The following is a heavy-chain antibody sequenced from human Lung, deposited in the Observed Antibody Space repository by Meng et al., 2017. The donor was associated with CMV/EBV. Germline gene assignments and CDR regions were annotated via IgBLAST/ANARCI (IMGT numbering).Heavy chain of an antibody. V-gene: IGHV3-30*02. D-gene: IGHD3-10*01. CDR2: IRYDGDKK. Sequence: GESXKISCAASGLTLSSYGIHWVRQAPGKGLEWVAFIRYDGDKKEYVDSVKGRFTISRDNSKNMVNLQMNSLRAEDTAVYYCAKDSGRGGHLWFRGVDYXGQGXLVTVSS. J-gene: IGHJ4*02. CDR1: GLTLSSYG. CDR3: AKDSGRGGHLWFRGVDY.